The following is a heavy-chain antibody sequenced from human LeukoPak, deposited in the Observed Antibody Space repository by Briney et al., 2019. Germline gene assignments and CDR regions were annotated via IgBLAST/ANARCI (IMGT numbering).Heavy chain of an antibody. V-gene: IGHV3-23*01. Sequence: GGSLRLSCAASGFTFSSYAMSWVRQAPGKGLEWVSAISGSGGSTYYADSVKGRFTTSRDNSKNTLYLQMNSLRAEDTAVYYCAKVVEGIAAAGDDYWGQGTLVTVSS. CDR1: GFTFSSYA. D-gene: IGHD6-13*01. CDR3: AKVVEGIAAAGDDY. J-gene: IGHJ4*02. CDR2: ISGSGGST.